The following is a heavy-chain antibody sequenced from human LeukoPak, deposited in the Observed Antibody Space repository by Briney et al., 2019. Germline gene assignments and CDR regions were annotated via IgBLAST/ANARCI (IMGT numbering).Heavy chain of an antibody. CDR2: ISYDGSSK. J-gene: IGHJ3*02. Sequence: GGSLRLSCAASGFTFSNYAMHWVRQAPGKGLEWVAFISYDGSSKCYADSVKGRFTISRDNSKNTLYLQTNSLRAEDTAVYYCAGEQNAFDMWGQGTMVTVSS. CDR3: AGEQNAFDM. V-gene: IGHV3-30*04. CDR1: GFTFSNYA.